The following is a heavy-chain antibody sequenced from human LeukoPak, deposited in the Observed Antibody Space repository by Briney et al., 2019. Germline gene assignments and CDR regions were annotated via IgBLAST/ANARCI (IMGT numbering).Heavy chain of an antibody. V-gene: IGHV1-8*02. CDR3: ALGYYYYGMDV. Sequence: GASVKVSCKASGYTFTSYGISWVRQAPGQGLEWMGRMNPNSGNTGYAQKFQGRVTMTRNTSISTAYMELSSLRSEDTAVYYCALGYYYYGMDVWGQGTTVTVSS. CDR2: MNPNSGNT. J-gene: IGHJ6*02. CDR1: GYTFTSYG. D-gene: IGHD3-16*01.